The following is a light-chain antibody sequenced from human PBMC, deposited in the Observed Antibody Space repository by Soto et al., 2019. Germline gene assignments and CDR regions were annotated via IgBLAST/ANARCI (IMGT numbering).Light chain of an antibody. CDR1: QSIYSS. J-gene: IGKJ2*01. V-gene: IGKV1-39*01. Sequence: DIQMTQSPSSLSASVGDRVTITCRASQSIYSSLNWYHQKPGKAPKLLIYAASNLQSGVPSRFSGSGSGTDFTLSLSSLQPEDFATYYCQLSYSAPYTFGQGTKLEI. CDR3: QLSYSAPYT. CDR2: AAS.